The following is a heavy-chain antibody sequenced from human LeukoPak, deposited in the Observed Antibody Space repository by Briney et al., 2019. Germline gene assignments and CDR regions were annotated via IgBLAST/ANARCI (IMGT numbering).Heavy chain of an antibody. Sequence: GASVKVSCKTSGYSENFYGITWVRQVAGQGLAWMGWISAQHGQTEYAPNSQDRVTMTTDTYTNTAYMELRSLRSDDTAVYYCARGDRTPNLWFGRVIRVLRSDYWGQGTLVTVSS. J-gene: IGHJ4*02. CDR3: ARGDRTPNLWFGRVIRVLRSDY. V-gene: IGHV1-18*01. D-gene: IGHD3-10*01. CDR1: GYSENFYG. CDR2: ISAQHGQT.